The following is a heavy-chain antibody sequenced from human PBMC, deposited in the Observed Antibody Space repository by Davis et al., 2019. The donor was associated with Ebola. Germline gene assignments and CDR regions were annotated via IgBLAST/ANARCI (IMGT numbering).Heavy chain of an antibody. CDR2: IKSKTDGGTT. D-gene: IGHD4-17*01. CDR1: GFTFSNAW. J-gene: IGHJ4*02. V-gene: IGHV3-15*01. Sequence: GESLKISCAASGFTFSNAWMSWVRQAPGKGLEWVGRIKSKTDGGTTDYAAPVKGRFTISRDDSKNTLYLQMNSLKTEDTAVYYCTTYGDYVYDLDYWGQGTLVTVSS. CDR3: TTYGDYVYDLDY.